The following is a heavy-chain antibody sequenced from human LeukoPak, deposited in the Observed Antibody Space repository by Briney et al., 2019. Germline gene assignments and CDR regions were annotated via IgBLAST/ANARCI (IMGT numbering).Heavy chain of an antibody. CDR1: GFTFSSYA. CDR3: ARDLEDSSPFGAFDM. V-gene: IGHV3-23*01. J-gene: IGHJ3*02. CDR2: ISGSGDIT. Sequence: GGSLRLSCAASGFTFSSYAMSWVRQAPGKGLEWVSAISGSGDITYLADSVKGRFTISRDNAENTLYLQMNSLRAEDTAVYYCARDLEDSSPFGAFDMWGQGTMVTVSS. D-gene: IGHD3-22*01.